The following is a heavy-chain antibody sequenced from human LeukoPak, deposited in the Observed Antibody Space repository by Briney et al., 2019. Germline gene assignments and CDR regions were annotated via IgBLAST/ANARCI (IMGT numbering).Heavy chain of an antibody. V-gene: IGHV3-74*01. CDR3: ARDKDWILFDY. J-gene: IGHJ4*02. CDR2: INRDGSTT. Sequence: PGGSLRLSCAASGFTFSSYWMHWVRQAPGKGLVWVSRINRDGSTTTYADSVTGRFTISRDNAKNTLYLQMNSLRAEDTAVYYCARDKDWILFDYWGQGTLVTVSS. CDR1: GFTFSSYW. D-gene: IGHD3/OR15-3a*01.